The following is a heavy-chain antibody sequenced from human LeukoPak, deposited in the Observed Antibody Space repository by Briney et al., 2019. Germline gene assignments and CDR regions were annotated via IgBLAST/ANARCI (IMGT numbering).Heavy chain of an antibody. J-gene: IGHJ4*02. V-gene: IGHV1-46*01. CDR1: GYTFTSYY. CDR2: INPSGGST. D-gene: IGHD3-10*01. CDR3: ARDLGYGSGSYQFDY. Sequence: GASVKVSCKAPGYTFTSYYMHWVRQAPGQGLEWMGIINPSGGSTSYAQKFQGRVTMTRDTSTSTVYMELSSLRSEDTAVYYCARDLGYGSGSYQFDYWGQGTLVTVSS.